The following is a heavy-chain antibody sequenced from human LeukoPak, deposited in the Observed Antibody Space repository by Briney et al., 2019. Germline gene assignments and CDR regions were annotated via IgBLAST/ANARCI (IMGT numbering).Heavy chain of an antibody. CDR1: GGSISSSNW. CDR2: IYHSGST. J-gene: IGHJ6*02. V-gene: IGHV4-4*02. Sequence: SGTLSLTCAVSGGSISSSNWWSWVRQPPGKGLEWIGEIYHSGSTNYNPSLKSRVTISVDKSKNQFSLKLSSVTAVDTAVYYCARGIPGVTIFGVVTYYYGMDVWGQGTTVTVSS. D-gene: IGHD3-3*01. CDR3: ARGIPGVTIFGVVTYYYGMDV.